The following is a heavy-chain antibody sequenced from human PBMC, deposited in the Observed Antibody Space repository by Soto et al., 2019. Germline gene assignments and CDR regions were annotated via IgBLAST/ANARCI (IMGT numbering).Heavy chain of an antibody. D-gene: IGHD3-3*01. CDR1: GGSISSGDYY. CDR2: IYYSGST. J-gene: IGHJ3*02. Sequence: SETLSLTCTVSGGSISSGDYYWSWIRQPPGKGLEWIGYIYYSGSTYYNPSLKSRVTISVDTSKNQFSLKLSSVTAADTAGYCCAGGILRSAFDIWGQGTMVTVSS. V-gene: IGHV4-30-4*01. CDR3: AGGILRSAFDI.